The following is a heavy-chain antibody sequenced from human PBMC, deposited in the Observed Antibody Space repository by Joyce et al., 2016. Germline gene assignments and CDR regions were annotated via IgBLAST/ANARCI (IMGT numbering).Heavy chain of an antibody. V-gene: IGHV5-51*01. CDR1: GYSFNNYW. CDR3: AKAPGLVDAFDF. D-gene: IGHD2-8*02. CDR2: IYPGDSET. J-gene: IGHJ3*01. Sequence: EVQLVQSGAEVKKPGESLKISCKGSGYSFNNYWIAWVRQMPGKGLEWMGIIYPGDSETRYSPSFQGQGTISVDKSISTAYLQWSSLRTSDTAMYYCAKAPGLVDAFDFSGQGTMVTVSS.